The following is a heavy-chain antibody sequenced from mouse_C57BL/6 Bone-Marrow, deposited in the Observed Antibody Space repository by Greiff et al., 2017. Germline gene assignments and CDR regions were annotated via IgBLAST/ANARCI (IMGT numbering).Heavy chain of an antibody. D-gene: IGHD2-1*01. CDR3: ARQAHYGTPFAY. CDR2: ISGGGGNT. V-gene: IGHV5-9*01. J-gene: IGHJ3*01. CDR1: GFTFSSYT. Sequence: EVQLVESGGGLVKPGGSLKLSCAASGFTFSSYTMSWVRQTPEKRLEWVATISGGGGNTYYPDSVKGRFTISRDNAKNTLYLQMSSLRSEDTALYYCARQAHYGTPFAYWGQGTLVTVSA.